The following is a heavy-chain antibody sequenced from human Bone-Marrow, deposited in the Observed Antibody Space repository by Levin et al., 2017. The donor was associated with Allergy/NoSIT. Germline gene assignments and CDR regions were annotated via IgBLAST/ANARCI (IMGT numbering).Heavy chain of an antibody. CDR2: ITYDGSRK. J-gene: IGHJ4*02. CDR3: AREEQVLDLFDS. CDR1: GFTFSTYS. D-gene: IGHD1-26*01. Sequence: GGSLRLSCAASGFTFSTYSLHWVRQAPGKGLEWVALITYDGSRKYYADSMEGRFSISRDNTKNTVYLQMNSLRAEDTAVYYCAREEQVLDLFDSWGQGTLVTVSS. V-gene: IGHV3-30-3*01.